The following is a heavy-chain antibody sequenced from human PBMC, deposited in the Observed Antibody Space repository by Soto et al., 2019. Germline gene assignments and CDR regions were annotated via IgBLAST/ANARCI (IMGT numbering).Heavy chain of an antibody. Sequence: GGSLRLSCAASGFTFSSYGMHWVRQAPGKGLEWVAVIWYDGSNKYYADSVKGRFTISRDNSKNTLYLQMNSLRAEDTAVYYCARDLYDFWSATIEPDMPYFDYWGQGTLVTVSS. CDR2: IWYDGSNK. CDR1: GFTFSSYG. J-gene: IGHJ4*02. D-gene: IGHD3-3*01. CDR3: ARDLYDFWSATIEPDMPYFDY. V-gene: IGHV3-33*01.